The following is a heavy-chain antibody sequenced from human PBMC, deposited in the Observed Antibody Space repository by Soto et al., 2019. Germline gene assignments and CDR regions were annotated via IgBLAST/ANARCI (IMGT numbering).Heavy chain of an antibody. D-gene: IGHD2-15*01. Sequence: GGSLRLSCSGSGFTFSHHSLYWVRQPPGKGLQCVSSISGSGGNIYYAESVKGRFTISRDDSKNTLYLQMTSLSSEDSAVNYCVKVSGYCTGGSCFSYFDYWGQGTPVTVS. CDR1: GFTFSHHS. CDR3: VKVSGYCTGGSCFSYFDY. V-gene: IGHV3-64D*06. CDR2: ISGSGGNI. J-gene: IGHJ4*02.